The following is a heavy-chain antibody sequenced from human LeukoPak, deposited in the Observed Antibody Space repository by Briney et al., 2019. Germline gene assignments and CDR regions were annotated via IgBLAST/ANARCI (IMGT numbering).Heavy chain of an antibody. CDR1: GFTFSSYA. J-gene: IGHJ4*02. CDR2: ISYDGSNK. Sequence: PGRSLRLSCAASGFTFSSYAMHWVRQAPGKGLEWVAVISYDGSNKYYADSVKGRFTISRDNSKNTLYLQMNSLRAEDTAVYYCARDPGYCSSTNCYFDYWGQGTLVTVSS. V-gene: IGHV3-30*01. CDR3: ARDPGYCSSTNCYFDY. D-gene: IGHD2-2*01.